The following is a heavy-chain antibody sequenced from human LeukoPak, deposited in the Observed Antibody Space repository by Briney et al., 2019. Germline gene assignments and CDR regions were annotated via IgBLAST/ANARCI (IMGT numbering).Heavy chain of an antibody. CDR3: ARAIRKPIVSYYYYYMDV. D-gene: IGHD2-2*02. CDR1: GGSISSGSYY. CDR2: IYTSGST. V-gene: IGHV4-61*02. Sequence: PSQTLSLTCTASGGSISSGSYYWSWIRQPAGKGLEWIGRIYTSGSTNYNPSLKSRVTISVDTSKNQFSLKLSSVTAADTAVYYRARAIRKPIVSYYYYYMDVWGKGTTVTVSS. J-gene: IGHJ6*03.